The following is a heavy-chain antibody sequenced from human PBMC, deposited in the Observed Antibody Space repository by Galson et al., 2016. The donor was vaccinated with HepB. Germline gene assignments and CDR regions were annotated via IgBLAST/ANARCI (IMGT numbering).Heavy chain of an antibody. J-gene: IGHJ3*02. CDR2: AYYSWRT. CDR3: ARLEGADGWATLETATRRPRNATFDI. CDR1: GASIRNNY. Sequence: LQESGPALVKPSETLSLTCTVSGASIRNNYWNWIRQSPGKGLEWIGYAYYSWRTIYNPSLRSRVTISVDTSKNQFSLKLSSVTATDTAVYYCARLEGADGWATLETATRRPRNATFDIWGRGTRVTVSS. V-gene: IGHV4-59*12. D-gene: IGHD5-24*01.